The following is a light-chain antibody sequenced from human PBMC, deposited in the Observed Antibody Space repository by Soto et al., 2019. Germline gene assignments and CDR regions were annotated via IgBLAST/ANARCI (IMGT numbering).Light chain of an antibody. Sequence: EKVMTQSPATLSVSPGERATLSCRASQSVGSDLAWYQQKPGQAPRLLIYDASNRATGIPARFSGSGSGTDFTLTISSLEPEDFAVYYCQQRRTFGQGTKVDI. CDR3: QQRRT. J-gene: IGKJ1*01. V-gene: IGKV3-11*01. CDR1: QSVGSD. CDR2: DAS.